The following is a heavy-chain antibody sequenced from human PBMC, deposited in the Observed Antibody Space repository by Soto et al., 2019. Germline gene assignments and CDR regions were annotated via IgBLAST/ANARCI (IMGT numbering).Heavy chain of an antibody. CDR2: ISYSGKT. J-gene: IGHJ6*02. V-gene: IGHV4-31*03. CDR3: ARDMLGGWDGHYYYPGPAV. Sequence: SGSLSLSCRVCGGSVTIRVHYWTWIRQFPGRGLEWIGYISYSGKTYYNPSLKSRITISVDTSENQLSLKLTSVTAADTALYYCARDMLGGWDGHYYYPGPAVRGHRTTVPVSS. D-gene: IGHD3-16*01. CDR1: GGSVTIRVHY.